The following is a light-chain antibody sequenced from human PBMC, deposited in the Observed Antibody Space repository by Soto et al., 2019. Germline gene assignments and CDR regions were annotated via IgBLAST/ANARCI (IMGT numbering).Light chain of an antibody. Sequence: QSALTQPPSLSGTPGQRVTISCSGSNSNIGRYSVNWYQHFPGTAPKILIYSDDERPSGVADRFSGLKSGTSASLAISGLKSEDEAEYYCAAWVDNLNGPLFRGGTQLTVL. CDR1: NSNIGRYS. CDR3: AAWVDNLNGPL. J-gene: IGLJ3*02. CDR2: SDD. V-gene: IGLV1-44*01.